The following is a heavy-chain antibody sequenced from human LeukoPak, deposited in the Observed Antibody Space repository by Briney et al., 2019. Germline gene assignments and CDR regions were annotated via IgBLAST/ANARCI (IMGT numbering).Heavy chain of an antibody. V-gene: IGHV4-59*01. CDR3: ARVLMVVAATDAFGI. Sequence: PSGTLSLTCTVSGGSISTYSWNWIRQPPGKGLEWIGYIYNSGSTNYNPSLKSRVSMSVDTSKNQFSLKLNSVTAADTAVYYCARVLMVVAATDAFGIWGQGTTVTVSS. CDR2: IYNSGST. D-gene: IGHD2-15*01. CDR1: GGSISTYS. J-gene: IGHJ3*02.